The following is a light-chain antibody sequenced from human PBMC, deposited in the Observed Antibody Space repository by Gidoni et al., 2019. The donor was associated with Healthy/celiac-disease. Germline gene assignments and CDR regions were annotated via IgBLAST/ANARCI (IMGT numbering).Light chain of an antibody. Sequence: EIVLPQSPGTLSLSPGERATLSWRASQSVSSSYLAWYQQKPGQAPRLLIYGASSRATGIPDRFSGSGSGTDFTLTISRLEPEDFAVYYCQQYGSSSGTFXQXTKVEIK. V-gene: IGKV3-20*01. J-gene: IGKJ1*01. CDR3: QQYGSSSGT. CDR1: QSVSSSY. CDR2: GAS.